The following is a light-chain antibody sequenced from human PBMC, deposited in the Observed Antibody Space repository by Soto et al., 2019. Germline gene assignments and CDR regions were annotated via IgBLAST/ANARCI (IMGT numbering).Light chain of an antibody. V-gene: IGLV3-21*04. CDR1: NIGSKS. Sequence: SYELTQPPSVSVAPVKTARITCGGNNIGSKSVHWYQQKPGQAPVLVIYYDSDRPSGIPERFSGSNSGNTATLTISRVEAGDEADYYCQVWDSSSDSYVFGTGTKLTVL. CDR3: QVWDSSSDSYV. J-gene: IGLJ1*01. CDR2: YDS.